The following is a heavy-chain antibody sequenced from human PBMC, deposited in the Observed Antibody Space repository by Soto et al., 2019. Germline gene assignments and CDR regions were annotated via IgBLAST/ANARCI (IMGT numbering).Heavy chain of an antibody. J-gene: IGHJ5*02. CDR3: AREPAAGDWFDP. Sequence: QVQLVKSGAEVKKPGASVKVSCKASGYSFTSYGITWGRQAPGQGLEWMGWINTYNGNTNYAQKLQGRGTMTTDTSTSTAYMELRSLRSDDTAVYYCAREPAAGDWFDPWGQGTLVPVSS. CDR1: GYSFTSYG. CDR2: INTYNGNT. V-gene: IGHV1-18*01. D-gene: IGHD6-13*01.